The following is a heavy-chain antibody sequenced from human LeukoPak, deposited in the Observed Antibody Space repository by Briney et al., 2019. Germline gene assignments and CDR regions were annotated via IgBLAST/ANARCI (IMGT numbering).Heavy chain of an antibody. CDR1: GGSISSYY. J-gene: IGHJ3*02. CDR3: ASSNYYGQAGI. D-gene: IGHD3-10*01. Sequence: SETLSLTCTISGGSISSYYWSWIRQPPGKGLEWIGYIYYSGSTNYNPSLKSRVTISVDTSKNQFSLKLSSVTAADTAVYYCASSNYYGQAGIWGQGTMVTVFS. V-gene: IGHV4-59*01. CDR2: IYYSGST.